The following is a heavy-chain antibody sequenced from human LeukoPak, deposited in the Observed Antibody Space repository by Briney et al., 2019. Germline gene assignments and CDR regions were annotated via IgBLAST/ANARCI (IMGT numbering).Heavy chain of an antibody. J-gene: IGHJ4*02. V-gene: IGHV4-59*01. Sequence: SQTLSLTCTVSGGSISSYYWSWIRQPPGKGLEWIGYINYSGITNYNPFLKSRVTISVDTSKNQFSLKLTSVTAADTAVYYCATGETGSTLGGYWGQGTLVTVSS. CDR1: GGSISSYY. D-gene: IGHD1-1*01. CDR3: ATGETGSTLGGY. CDR2: INYSGIT.